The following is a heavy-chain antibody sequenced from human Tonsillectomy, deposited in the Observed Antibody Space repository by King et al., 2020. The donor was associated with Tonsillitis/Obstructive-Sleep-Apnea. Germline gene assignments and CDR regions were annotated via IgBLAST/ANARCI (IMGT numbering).Heavy chain of an antibody. Sequence: VQLVESGGGVVQPGRSLRLSCAASGFTFSSYAMHWVRQDPGKGLEGVAVISYDGSNKYYADSVKGRFTISRDNSKNTLYLQMNSLSAEDTAVYYCAREGGYSNYLDYWGQGTLVTVSS. CDR1: GFTFSSYA. D-gene: IGHD4-11*01. J-gene: IGHJ4*02. CDR2: ISYDGSNK. V-gene: IGHV3-30*04. CDR3: AREGGYSNYLDY.